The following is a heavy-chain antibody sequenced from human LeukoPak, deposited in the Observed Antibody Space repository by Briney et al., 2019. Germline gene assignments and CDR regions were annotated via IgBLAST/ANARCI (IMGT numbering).Heavy chain of an antibody. CDR1: GFTFSSYW. J-gene: IGHJ4*02. CDR2: IKQDGSEK. V-gene: IGHV3-7*01. D-gene: IGHD5-24*01. CDR3: AREVEMATTAFDY. Sequence: GGSLRLSCVVSGFTFSSYWMSWVRQAPGKGLEWVANIKQDGSEKYYVDSVKGRFTISRDNAKNSLYLQMNSLRAEDTAVYYCAREVEMATTAFDYWGQGTLVTVSS.